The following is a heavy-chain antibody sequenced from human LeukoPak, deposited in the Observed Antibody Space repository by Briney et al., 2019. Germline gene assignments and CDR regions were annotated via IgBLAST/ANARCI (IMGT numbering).Heavy chain of an antibody. CDR1: GFTFSSYA. CDR3: AKDQYCDSSAWSKLYYFDY. D-gene: IGHD3-22*01. J-gene: IGHJ4*02. CDR2: ISGSGGST. V-gene: IGHV3-23*01. Sequence: GGSLRLSCAASGFTFSSYAMSWVRQAPGKGLEWVSAISGSGGSTYYADSVKGRFTISRDNSKNTLYLQMNSLRAEDTAVYYCAKDQYCDSSAWSKLYYFDYWGQGTLVTVSS.